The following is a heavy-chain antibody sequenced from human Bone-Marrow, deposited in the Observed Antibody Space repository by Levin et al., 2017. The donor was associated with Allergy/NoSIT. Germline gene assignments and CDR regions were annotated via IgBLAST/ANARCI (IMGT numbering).Heavy chain of an antibody. Sequence: VASVKVSCKGSGYSFTSYWIVWVRQLPGKGLEWMGIIYPGDSDTRYSPSFKGQVTISADKSISTAYLQWSSLKASDTAIYYCARVEGHYFDYWGQGTLVTVSS. V-gene: IGHV5-51*01. D-gene: IGHD5-24*01. CDR1: GYSFTSYW. J-gene: IGHJ4*02. CDR3: ARVEGHYFDY. CDR2: IYPGDSDT.